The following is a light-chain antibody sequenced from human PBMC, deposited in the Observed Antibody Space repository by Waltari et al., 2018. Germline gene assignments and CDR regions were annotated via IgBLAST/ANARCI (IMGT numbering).Light chain of an antibody. J-gene: IGLJ3*02. CDR2: TND. V-gene: IGLV1-44*01. CDR1: TSNIDVNT. CDR3: ATWDDRLNGWV. Sequence: QSVLTQQPSASGTPGQRVTISCSVSTSNIDVNTVTWYQHLPGSAPKLLIYTNDQRPSGVPDRFSGAKSGTSASLAISGLQSDDEGHYYCATWDDRLNGWVFGGGTKLTVL.